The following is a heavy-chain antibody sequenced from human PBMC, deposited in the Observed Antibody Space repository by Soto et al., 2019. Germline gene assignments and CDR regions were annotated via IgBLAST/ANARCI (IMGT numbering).Heavy chain of an antibody. CDR3: AKSSVWYPYFDS. D-gene: IGHD6-13*01. V-gene: IGHV3-23*01. Sequence: LRLSCAASEFSFDDYAMSWVRQAPGKGLEWVSSITYTGVSTYYADSVKGRFTISRDNSRDTLFLQMNSLRAEDTAIYYCAKSSVWYPYFDSWGQGTLVTVSS. CDR1: EFSFDDYA. CDR2: ITYTGVST. J-gene: IGHJ4*02.